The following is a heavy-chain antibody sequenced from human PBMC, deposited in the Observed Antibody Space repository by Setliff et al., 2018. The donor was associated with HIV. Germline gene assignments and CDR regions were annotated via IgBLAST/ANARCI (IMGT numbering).Heavy chain of an antibody. D-gene: IGHD5-12*01. CDR3: ALDPGYRMDY. CDR2: IYTSGST. J-gene: IGHJ4*02. Sequence: SETLSLTCTVSGGSISSSSYYWGWIRQPPGKGLEWIGHIYTSGSTNYNPSLKSRVTMSVDTSKNQFSLNLSSATAADTAVYYCALDPGYRMDYWGQGTLVTVS. V-gene: IGHV4-61*05. CDR1: GGSISSSSYY.